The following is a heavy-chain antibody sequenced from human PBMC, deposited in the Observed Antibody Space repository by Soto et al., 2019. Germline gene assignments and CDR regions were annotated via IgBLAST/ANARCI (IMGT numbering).Heavy chain of an antibody. CDR3: ASGLFLDY. V-gene: IGHV3-74*01. CDR1: GFTFSNYW. D-gene: IGHD3-3*01. Sequence: EVQLVESGGGLVQPGGSLRLSCATSGFTFSNYWMHWVRQAPGKGPVWVSRINEDDSNTNYADSVKGRFAISRDNAKNTLYLHMDSLRGEYTAVYYCASGLFLDYWGQGARVTVSS. J-gene: IGHJ4*02. CDR2: INEDDSNT.